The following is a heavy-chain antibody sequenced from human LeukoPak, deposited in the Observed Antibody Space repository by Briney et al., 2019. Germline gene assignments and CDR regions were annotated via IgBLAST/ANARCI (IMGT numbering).Heavy chain of an antibody. V-gene: IGHV4-39*07. CDR2: IYYSGST. D-gene: IGHD3-10*01. CDR1: GGSLSSSSYY. CDR3: ARLLWFGEVTNFDY. J-gene: IGHJ4*02. Sequence: SETLSLTCTVSGGSLSSSSYYWGWIRQPPGKGLEWIGSIYYSGSTYYNPSLKSRVTISVDTSKNQFSLKLSSVTAADTAVYYCARLLWFGEVTNFDYWGQGTLVTVSS.